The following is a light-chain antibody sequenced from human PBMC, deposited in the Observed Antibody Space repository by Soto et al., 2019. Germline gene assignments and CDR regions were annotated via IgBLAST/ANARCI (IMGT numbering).Light chain of an antibody. Sequence: EIVLTQSPGTLSLSPGERATLSCRASQSVSSSYLAWYQQKPGQATRLLIYGASSRTTGIPDRFSGSGSGTNFTLTISRLEPEDIAVYYCQQYGSSPWTFAQGTTVEIK. V-gene: IGKV3-20*01. J-gene: IGKJ1*01. CDR3: QQYGSSPWT. CDR1: QSVSSSY. CDR2: GAS.